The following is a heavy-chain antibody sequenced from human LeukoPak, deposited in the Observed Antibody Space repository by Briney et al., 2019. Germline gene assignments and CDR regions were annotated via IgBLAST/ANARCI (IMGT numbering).Heavy chain of an antibody. J-gene: IGHJ4*02. Sequence: GASVKVSCKASGYSFTGYYIHWVRQAPGQGGQWMGWINPNSGDTNYAQKFQDRITMTRDTSISTAYMELGRLTSDDTAVYHCARGSRSSDFDYWGQGTLVTVSS. D-gene: IGHD6-19*01. CDR2: INPNSGDT. CDR1: GYSFTGYY. V-gene: IGHV1-2*02. CDR3: ARGSRSSDFDY.